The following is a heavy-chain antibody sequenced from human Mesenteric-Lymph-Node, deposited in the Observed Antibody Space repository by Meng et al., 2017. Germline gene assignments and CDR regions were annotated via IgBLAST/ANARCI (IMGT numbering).Heavy chain of an antibody. CDR1: GGSISSSNW. D-gene: IGHD1-14*01. CDR2: IYHSGIT. J-gene: IGHJ4*02. CDR3: ARDPTGGEDHQRV. V-gene: IGHV4-4*02. Sequence: VLVQGSGPGLVKPSGTLSLTCAVPGGSISSSNWWSWVRQPPGKGLEWIGKIYHSGITIYNPSLKSRVTMSVDNSKNQFSLKLNSMTAADTAVYYCARDPTGGEDHQRVWGQGTLVTVSS.